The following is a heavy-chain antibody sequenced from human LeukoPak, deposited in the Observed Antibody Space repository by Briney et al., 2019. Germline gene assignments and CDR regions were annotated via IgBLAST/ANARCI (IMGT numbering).Heavy chain of an antibody. J-gene: IGHJ6*02. Sequence: SWIRQPPGRGLEWVANVNRDGSETYYLDSVKGRFTISKDNAKNSLYLQMNSLRAEDTALYHCARNNGMDVWGQGTTVIVSS. CDR2: VNRDGSET. CDR3: ARNNGMDV. V-gene: IGHV3-7*03.